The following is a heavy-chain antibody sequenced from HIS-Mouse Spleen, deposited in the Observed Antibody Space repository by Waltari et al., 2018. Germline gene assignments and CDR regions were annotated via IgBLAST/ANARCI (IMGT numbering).Heavy chain of an antibody. CDR2: IYYSGST. CDR3: ARDRIDAFDI. V-gene: IGHV4-39*07. J-gene: IGHJ3*02. Sequence: QLQLQESGPGLVKPSETLSLTCTVSGGSISSSSYYWGWIRQPQGKGLEGIGSIYYSGSTYYNPSLKSRVTISVDTSKNQFSLKLSSVTAADTAVYYCARDRIDAFDIWGQGTMVTVSS. CDR1: GGSISSSSYY.